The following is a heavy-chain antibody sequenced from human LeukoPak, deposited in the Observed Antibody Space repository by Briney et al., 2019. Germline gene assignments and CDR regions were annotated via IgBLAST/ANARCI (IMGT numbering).Heavy chain of an antibody. J-gene: IGHJ4*02. CDR1: GFTFSSYG. CDR2: ISYDGSNK. Sequence: GRSLRLSCAASGFTFSSYGMHWVRQAPGKGLEWVAVISYDGSNKYYADSVKGRFTISRDNSKNTLYLQMNSLRAEDTAVYYCARDCEQLSCYWGQGTLVTVSS. D-gene: IGHD6-13*01. V-gene: IGHV3-30*19. CDR3: ARDCEQLSCY.